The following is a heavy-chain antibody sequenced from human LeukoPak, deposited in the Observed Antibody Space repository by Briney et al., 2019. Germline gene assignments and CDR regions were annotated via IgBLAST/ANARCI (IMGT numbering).Heavy chain of an antibody. J-gene: IGHJ5*02. Sequence: GASVKVSCKASGYTFTSYYLHWVRQAPGQGLEWMGIINPSGGSTSYAQKFQGGVTMTRDTSTSTVYMELSSLRSEDTAVYYCARTLTLPNWFDPWGQGTLVTVSS. V-gene: IGHV1-46*01. CDR2: INPSGGST. CDR1: GYTFTSYY. CDR3: ARTLTLPNWFDP. D-gene: IGHD2-21*02.